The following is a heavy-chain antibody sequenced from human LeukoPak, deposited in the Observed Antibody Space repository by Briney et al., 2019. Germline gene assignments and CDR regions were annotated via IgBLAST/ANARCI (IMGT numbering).Heavy chain of an antibody. CDR2: ISGSGGST. V-gene: IGHV3-23*01. CDR1: GFTFSSYA. Sequence: GGSLRLSCAASGFTFSSYAMSWVRQTPGKGLEWVSAISGSGGSTYYADSVKGRFTISRDNSKNTLFLQMNSLRAEDTAVYYCAKDGGLWVSAHWGDSWGRGTLVTVSS. D-gene: IGHD7-27*01. CDR3: AKDGGLWVSAHWGDS. J-gene: IGHJ4*02.